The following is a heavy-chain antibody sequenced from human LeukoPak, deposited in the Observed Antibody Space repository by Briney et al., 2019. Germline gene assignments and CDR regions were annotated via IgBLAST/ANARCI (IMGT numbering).Heavy chain of an antibody. V-gene: IGHV4-59*01. D-gene: IGHD3-22*01. CDR3: ARWPGVVDIMGGDILYYYYYGMDV. Sequence: PSETLSLTCTVSGGSISSYYWSWIRQPPGKGLEWIGYIYYSGSTNYNPSLKSRVTISVDTSKNQFSLKLSSVTAADTAVYYCARWPGVVDIMGGDILYYYYYGMDVRGQGTTVTVSS. CDR2: IYYSGST. CDR1: GGSISSYY. J-gene: IGHJ6*02.